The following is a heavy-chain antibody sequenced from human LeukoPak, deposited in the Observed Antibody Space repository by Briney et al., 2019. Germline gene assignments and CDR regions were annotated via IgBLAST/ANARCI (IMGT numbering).Heavy chain of an antibody. V-gene: IGHV1-2*02. Sequence: ASVRVSCKASGYTFTGYYIHWVRQAPGQGLEWMGWINPNSGGTNFAQKFRGRVAMTRDTSISTAYMELNRVRSDDTADYFCARVSYDSSSYYYDLDYWGQGTLVTVSS. D-gene: IGHD3-22*01. CDR2: INPNSGGT. CDR3: ARVSYDSSSYYYDLDY. J-gene: IGHJ4*02. CDR1: GYTFTGYY.